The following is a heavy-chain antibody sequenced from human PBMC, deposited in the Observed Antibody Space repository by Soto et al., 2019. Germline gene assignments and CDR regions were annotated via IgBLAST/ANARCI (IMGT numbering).Heavy chain of an antibody. Sequence: ASVKVSCKVSGYTLTELSMHWVRQAPGKGLEWMGGFDPEDGETIYAQKFQGRVTMTEDTSTDTAYMELSSLRSEDTAVYYCATSTVYDFWSGYHKRWFDPWGQGTLVTVSS. CDR1: GYTLTELS. CDR2: FDPEDGET. CDR3: ATSTVYDFWSGYHKRWFDP. D-gene: IGHD3-3*01. V-gene: IGHV1-24*01. J-gene: IGHJ5*02.